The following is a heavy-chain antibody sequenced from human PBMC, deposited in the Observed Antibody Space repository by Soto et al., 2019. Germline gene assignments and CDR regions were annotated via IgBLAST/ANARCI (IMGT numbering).Heavy chain of an antibody. CDR1: GGTFSSYA. Sequence: QVQLVQSGAEVKKPGSSVKVSRKASGGTFSSYAISWVRQAPGQGLEWMGGIIPIFGTANYAQKFQGRVTITADESTSTAYMELSSLRSEDTAVYYCAREGYCSGGSCYPTTNFDYWGQGTLVTVSS. D-gene: IGHD2-15*01. J-gene: IGHJ4*02. CDR2: IIPIFGTA. CDR3: AREGYCSGGSCYPTTNFDY. V-gene: IGHV1-69*01.